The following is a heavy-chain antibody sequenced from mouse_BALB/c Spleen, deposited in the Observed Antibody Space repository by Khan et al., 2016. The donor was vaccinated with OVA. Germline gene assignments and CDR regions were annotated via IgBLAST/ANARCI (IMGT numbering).Heavy chain of an antibody. CDR2: ISYSGSS. Sequence: EVQLQESGPGLVKPSQSLSLTCTVTGYSITSDYAWNWIRQFPGNKLEWRGIISYSGSSSYHPTLKSRISITRDKSTNQFFLQLKSMTTEDTATYCCAGGRTYWGQGTSVTVSA. CDR3: AGGRTY. J-gene: IGHJ4*01. CDR1: GYSITSDYA. V-gene: IGHV3-2*02.